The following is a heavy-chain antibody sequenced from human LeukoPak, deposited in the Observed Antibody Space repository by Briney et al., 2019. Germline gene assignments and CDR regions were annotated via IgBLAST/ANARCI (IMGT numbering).Heavy chain of an antibody. Sequence: ASVKVSCKTSGYTFTDYNLRWVRQATGRRLEWMGIIKPSGGDTSYAQTFQGRVFMTRDTSTSTVYMELSSLKSEDTAVYYCARVRDGYNDAYDIWGQGTMVTVSS. D-gene: IGHD5-24*01. V-gene: IGHV1-46*01. J-gene: IGHJ3*02. CDR1: GYTFTDYN. CDR2: IKPSGGDT. CDR3: ARVRDGYNDAYDI.